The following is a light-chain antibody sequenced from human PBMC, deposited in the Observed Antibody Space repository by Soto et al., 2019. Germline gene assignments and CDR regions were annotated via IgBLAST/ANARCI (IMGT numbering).Light chain of an antibody. V-gene: IGKV3-20*01. Sequence: ENVLTQSLGTLSLYPGERATHSCRASQSVSSSYLAWYQQKPGQAPRLLIYDASSRAAGIPDRFSGSGSGTDFTLTISRLEPEDFAVYYCQQYGSSPPATFGQGTKVDI. CDR1: QSVSSSY. J-gene: IGKJ1*01. CDR2: DAS. CDR3: QQYGSSPPAT.